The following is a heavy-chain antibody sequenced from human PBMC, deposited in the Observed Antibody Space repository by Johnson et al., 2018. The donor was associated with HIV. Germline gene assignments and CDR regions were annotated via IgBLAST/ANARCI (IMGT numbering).Heavy chain of an antibody. D-gene: IGHD5-24*01. CDR3: AREFVGYNGFDI. Sequence: QVQLVESGGGVVQPGRSLRLSCAASGFTLSSYAMHWVRQAPGKGLEWAAVISYDGSNKYYADSVKGRFTISRDNSKNTLYLQMNSLGAEDTAVYYCAREFVGYNGFDIWGQGTMVIVSS. CDR2: ISYDGSNK. V-gene: IGHV3-30-3*01. J-gene: IGHJ3*02. CDR1: GFTLSSYA.